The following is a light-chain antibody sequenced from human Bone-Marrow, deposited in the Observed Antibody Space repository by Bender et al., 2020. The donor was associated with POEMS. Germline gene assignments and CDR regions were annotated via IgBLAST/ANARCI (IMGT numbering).Light chain of an antibody. J-gene: IGLJ3*02. CDR1: NLRDKY. CDR3: QAWDSSTAWV. Sequence: SYELIQPPSVSVSPGQTASITCSGDNLRDKYACWYQKKPGQSPVLVIYKDDKRPSGIPERFSGSNSGNTATLTISGTQAMDEADYYCQAWDSSTAWVFGGGTKVTVL. V-gene: IGLV3-1*01. CDR2: KDD.